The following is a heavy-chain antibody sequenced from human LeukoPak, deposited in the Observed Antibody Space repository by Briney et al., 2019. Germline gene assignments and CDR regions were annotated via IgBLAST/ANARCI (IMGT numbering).Heavy chain of an antibody. D-gene: IGHD3-10*01. CDR2: INPNSGGT. CDR1: GYTFTGYY. V-gene: IGHV1-2*02. Sequence: ASVKVSCKASGYTFTGYYMRWVRQAPGQGLEWMGWINPNSGGTNYAQKFQGRVTMTRDTSISTAYMELSRLRSDDTAVYYCYHGSGSYYKRGYYFDYWGQGTLVTVSS. J-gene: IGHJ4*02. CDR3: YHGSGSYYKRGYYFDY.